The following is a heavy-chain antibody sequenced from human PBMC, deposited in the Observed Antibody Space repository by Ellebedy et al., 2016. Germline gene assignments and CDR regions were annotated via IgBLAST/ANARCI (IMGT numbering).Heavy chain of an antibody. J-gene: IGHJ6*02. CDR2: IDWDDDK. Sequence: SGPTLVKPTQTLTLTCTFSGFSLSTSGMCVSWIRQPPGKALEWLARIDWDDDKYYSTSLKTRLTISKDTSKNQVVLTMTNMDPVDTATYYCARMAVAADRYYYYGMDVWGQGTTVTVSS. CDR3: ARMAVAADRYYYYGMDV. CDR1: GFSLSTSGMC. D-gene: IGHD6-13*01. V-gene: IGHV2-70*11.